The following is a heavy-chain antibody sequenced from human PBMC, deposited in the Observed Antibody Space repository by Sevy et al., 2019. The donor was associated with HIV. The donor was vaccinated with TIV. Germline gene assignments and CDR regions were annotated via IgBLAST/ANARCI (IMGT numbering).Heavy chain of an antibody. J-gene: IGHJ6*02. CDR2: INQDGSEK. CDR3: ARVSCLYYDRGYFYAMDV. CDR1: RFTFSSYW. Sequence: GGSLRLSCAASRFTFSSYWMSWVRQAPGKGLEWVANINQDGSEKYHLDSVKGRFTISRDNAKNSLYLQMKSLRAEDSSVYFCARVSCLYYDRGYFYAMDVWGQGTTVTISS. D-gene: IGHD3-22*01. V-gene: IGHV3-7*01.